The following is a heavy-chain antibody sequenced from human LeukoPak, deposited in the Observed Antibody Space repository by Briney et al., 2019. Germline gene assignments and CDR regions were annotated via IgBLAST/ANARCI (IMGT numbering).Heavy chain of an antibody. V-gene: IGHV3-23*01. Sequence: PGGSLRLSCAASGFTFSSYAMSWVRQAPGKGLEWVSAISGSGGSTYYADSVKGRFTISRDNSRNTLYLQMNSLRAEDTAVYYCAKVSVVITGRYYFDYWGQGTLVTVSS. CDR1: GFTFSSYA. CDR2: ISGSGGST. D-gene: IGHD3-22*01. J-gene: IGHJ4*02. CDR3: AKVSVVITGRYYFDY.